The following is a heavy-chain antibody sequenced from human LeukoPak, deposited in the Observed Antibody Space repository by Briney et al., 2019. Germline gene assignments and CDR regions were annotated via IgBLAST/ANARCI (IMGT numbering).Heavy chain of an antibody. CDR3: ARGPLGSSSWYFLDPYFDY. J-gene: IGHJ4*02. Sequence: ASVKVSCKASGYTFTSYYMHWVRQAPGQGLEWMGIINPSGGSISYAQKFQGRVTMTRDTSTSTVYMELNSLRSEDTAVYYCARGPLGSSSWYFLDPYFDYWGREPWSPSPQ. CDR2: INPSGGSI. V-gene: IGHV1-46*01. CDR1: GYTFTSYY. D-gene: IGHD6-13*01.